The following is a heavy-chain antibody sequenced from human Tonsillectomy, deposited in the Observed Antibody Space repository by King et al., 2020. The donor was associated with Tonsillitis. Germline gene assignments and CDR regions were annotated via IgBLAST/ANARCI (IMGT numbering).Heavy chain of an antibody. J-gene: IGHJ1*01. Sequence: ITLKESGPTLVKPTQTLTLTCTFSGFSLSTSGVGVGWIRQPPGKALDWLALIHWDDDKRYSPSLKSRLTITKDTPKHQVVLTMTNVDPVDTATYYCAHSFYSSTWYAPFQHWGQGTLVTVSS. V-gene: IGHV2-5*02. CDR2: IHWDDDK. CDR3: AHSFYSSTWYAPFQH. D-gene: IGHD6-13*01. CDR1: GFSLSTSGVG.